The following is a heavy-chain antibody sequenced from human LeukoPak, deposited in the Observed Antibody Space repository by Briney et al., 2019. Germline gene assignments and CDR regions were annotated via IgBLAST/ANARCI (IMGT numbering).Heavy chain of an antibody. CDR3: ARRTYVDY. V-gene: IGHV3-48*03. CDR2: ISTSGSST. CDR1: GFTFSNYD. Sequence: PGGSLRLSCAASGFTFSNYDMIWVRQAPGKGLEWVSYISTSGSSTNYADSVKGRFTISRDSAKNSLYLQMNSLRAEDTALYYCARRTYVDYWGQGTLVTVSS. J-gene: IGHJ4*02. D-gene: IGHD3-16*01.